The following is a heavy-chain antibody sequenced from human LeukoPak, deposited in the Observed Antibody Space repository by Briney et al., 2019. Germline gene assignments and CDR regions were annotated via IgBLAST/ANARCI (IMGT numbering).Heavy chain of an antibody. Sequence: SETLSLTCTVSGGSISSSSYYWGWIRQPPGKGLEWIGSIYYSGSTYYNPSLKSRVTISVDTSKNQFSLKLSSVTAADTAVYYCARPRQQLVLGPFDIWGQGTMVTVSS. D-gene: IGHD6-6*01. CDR2: IYYSGST. V-gene: IGHV4-39*01. CDR1: GGSISSSSYY. CDR3: ARPRQQLVLGPFDI. J-gene: IGHJ3*02.